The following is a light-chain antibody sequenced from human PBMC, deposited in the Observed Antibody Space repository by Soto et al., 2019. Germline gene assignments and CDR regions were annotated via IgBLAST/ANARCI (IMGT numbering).Light chain of an antibody. CDR2: GAS. V-gene: IGKV3-15*01. J-gene: IGKJ3*01. Sequence: EVLVTQSPATLSVSPGEGVTLSCRASQSVSTDLAWYQQKPGQAPRLLIYGASIRAIGVPDRFSGSGSGTDFTFTISSLQSEDIGIYYCQQYDSWPYTFGPGSKVHFK. CDR1: QSVSTD. CDR3: QQYDSWPYT.